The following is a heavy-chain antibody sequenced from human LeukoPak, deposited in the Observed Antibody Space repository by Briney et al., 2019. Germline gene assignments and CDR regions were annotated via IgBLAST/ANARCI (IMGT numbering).Heavy chain of an antibody. CDR2: IWYDGSNK. D-gene: IGHD2-15*01. CDR3: ARDLRWSHYWYFDL. Sequence: GRSLRLSCAASGFTFSSYGMHWVRQAPGKGLEWVAVIWYDGSNKYYADSVKGRFTISRDNSKSTLYLQMNSLRAEDTAVYYCARDLRWSHYWYFDLWGRGTLVTVSS. CDR1: GFTFSSYG. J-gene: IGHJ2*01. V-gene: IGHV3-33*01.